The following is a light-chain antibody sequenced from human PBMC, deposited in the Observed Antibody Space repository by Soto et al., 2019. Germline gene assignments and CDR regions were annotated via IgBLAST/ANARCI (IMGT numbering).Light chain of an antibody. J-gene: IGLJ2*01. CDR2: EVS. Sequence: QSALTQPASVSGSPGQSITIPCTGTSSDVGGYKYVSWYQQHPDKAPKLIIFEVSNRPSGISSRFSGSKSGNTASLTISGGQAADEADYYCASSTSSSTSVIFGRGTKLTVL. CDR3: ASSTSSSTSVI. CDR1: SSDVGGYKY. V-gene: IGLV2-14*01.